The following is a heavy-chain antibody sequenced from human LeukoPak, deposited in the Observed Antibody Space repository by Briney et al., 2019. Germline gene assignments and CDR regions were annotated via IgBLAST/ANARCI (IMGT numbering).Heavy chain of an antibody. V-gene: IGHV3-30*02. D-gene: IGHD7-27*01. CDR3: VQDRDWGFGY. CDR2: IRNDGSGK. CDR1: GFTYRNYG. Sequence: GSLRLSCAASGFTYRNYGMHWVRRAPGKGLEWVTFIRNDGSGKYYADSVRGRFTISRDDSKNTLYLQMNSLRAEDTAVYHCVQDRDWGFGYLGRGTLVTVSS. J-gene: IGHJ4*02.